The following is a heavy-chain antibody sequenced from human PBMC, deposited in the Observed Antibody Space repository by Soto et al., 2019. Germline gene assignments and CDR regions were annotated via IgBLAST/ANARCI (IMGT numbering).Heavy chain of an antibody. V-gene: IGHV1-3*01. D-gene: IGHD2-15*01. CDR3: ARAPVVYYYYYGMDV. CDR1: GYTFTSYA. J-gene: IGHJ6*02. Sequence: ASVKVSCKASGYTFTSYAMHWVRQAPGQRLEWMGWINAGNGNTKYSQKFQGRVTITRDTSASTAYMELSSLRSEDTAVYYCARAPVVYYYYYGMDVWGQGTTVTVSS. CDR2: INAGNGNT.